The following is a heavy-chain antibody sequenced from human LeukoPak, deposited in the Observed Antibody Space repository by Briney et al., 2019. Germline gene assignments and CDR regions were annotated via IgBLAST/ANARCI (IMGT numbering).Heavy chain of an antibody. CDR3: ARNSNGMSN. D-gene: IGHD2-8*01. V-gene: IGHV3-74*01. CDR1: GFTFTNYG. CDR2: INSDGRST. J-gene: IGHJ4*02. Sequence: GGSLRLSCVASGFTFTNYGMVWVHQAPGKGLVWVSYINSDGRSTTYADSVKGRFTISRDNAKNTLYLQMSSLRAEDTAMYYCARNSNGMSNWGQGTLVIVSS.